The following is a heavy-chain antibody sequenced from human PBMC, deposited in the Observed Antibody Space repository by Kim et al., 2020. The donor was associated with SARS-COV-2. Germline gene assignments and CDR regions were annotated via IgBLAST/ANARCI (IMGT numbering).Heavy chain of an antibody. J-gene: IGHJ4*02. CDR2: ISSSSSTI. CDR3: ARVQAATGRYDDY. Sequence: GGSLRLSCAASEFTFSSYGMHWVRQAPGKGLEWVSYISSSSSTIFYADSVKGRFTISRDNAKNSLYLQMNSLKDEDTAVYYCARVQAATGRYDDYWGRGTLVTVSS. V-gene: IGHV3-48*02. CDR1: EFTFSSYG. D-gene: IGHD6-13*01.